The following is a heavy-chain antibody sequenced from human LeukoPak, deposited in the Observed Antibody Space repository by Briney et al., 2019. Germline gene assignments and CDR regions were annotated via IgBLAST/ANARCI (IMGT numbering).Heavy chain of an antibody. CDR1: GYTFTSYD. CDR3: AREVGYCSGGSCYSFDY. V-gene: IGHV1-8*03. J-gene: IGHJ4*02. D-gene: IGHD2-15*01. Sequence: ASVKVSCKASGYTFTSYDINWVRQATGQGLQWMGWMSSKSGHTAYAQKFQGRVIFTRNISISTAYMEVSSLTSEDTAVYYCAREVGYCSGGSCYSFDYWGQGTLVTVSS. CDR2: MSSKSGHT.